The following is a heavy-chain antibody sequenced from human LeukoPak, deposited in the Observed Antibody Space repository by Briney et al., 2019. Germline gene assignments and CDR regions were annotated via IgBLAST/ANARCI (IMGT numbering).Heavy chain of an antibody. CDR2: ISYSGNT. Sequence: SETLSLTCTVSGDSISSSSSYWGWIRQPPGKGLEWIGTISYSGNTYYNPSLKSRVGTSVDTSKNQFSLKLSSVTAADTAVYYCGRMISANFYFYYGMDVWGQVTTVTVSS. V-gene: IGHV4-39*01. CDR3: GRMISANFYFYYGMDV. CDR1: GDSISSSSSY. J-gene: IGHJ6*02. D-gene: IGHD4/OR15-4a*01.